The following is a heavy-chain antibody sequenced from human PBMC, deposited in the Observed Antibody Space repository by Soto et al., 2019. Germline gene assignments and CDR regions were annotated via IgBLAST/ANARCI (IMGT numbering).Heavy chain of an antibody. CDR1: GGSISSYY. CDR3: ARVGGEYSGYGIDI. D-gene: IGHD5-12*01. V-gene: IGHV4-59*01. J-gene: IGHJ3*02. CDR2: IYYSGST. Sequence: QVQLQESGPGLVKPSETLSLTCTVSGGSISSYYWSWIRQPPGKGLEWIGYIYYSGSTNYNPSLKSRVTISVDTSKSQFSLELSSVTAADTAVYYCARVGGEYSGYGIDIWGQGTMVTVSS.